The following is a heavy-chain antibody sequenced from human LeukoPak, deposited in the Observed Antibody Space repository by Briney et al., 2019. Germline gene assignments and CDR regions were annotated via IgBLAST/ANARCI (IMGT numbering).Heavy chain of an antibody. CDR1: GYTFSNYD. Sequence: ASLKVSCKASGYTFSNYDINWVRQATGQGLEWMGWMNPSSGSTAYAQKFQGRVTITRNTSISTAYMELSTLRFEVTAVYYCARGRSAMRMDVWGKGTTVTVSS. CDR2: MNPSSGST. D-gene: IGHD2-2*01. J-gene: IGHJ6*04. CDR3: ARGRSAMRMDV. V-gene: IGHV1-8*03.